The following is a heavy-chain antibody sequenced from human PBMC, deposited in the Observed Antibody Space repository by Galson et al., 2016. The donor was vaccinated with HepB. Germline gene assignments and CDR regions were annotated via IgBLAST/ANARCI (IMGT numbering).Heavy chain of an antibody. D-gene: IGHD3-10*01. CDR3: TPGTGSH. Sequence: SGAEVKKPGESLKISCAASGFSFRNAWMSWVRQAPGKGLEWVGRIRSETDGGTRDYAAPVKGRFSISRDDSKNTLYLQMNSLKNEDTAVYYCTPGTGSHWGHGTTVTVSS. J-gene: IGHJ6*02. V-gene: IGHV3-15*01. CDR1: GFSFRNAW. CDR2: IRSETDGGTR.